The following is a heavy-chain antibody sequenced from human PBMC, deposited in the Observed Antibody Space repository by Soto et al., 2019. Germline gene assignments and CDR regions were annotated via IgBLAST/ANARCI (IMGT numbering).Heavy chain of an antibody. V-gene: IGHV4-39*01. Sequence: QLQLQESGPGLVKPSETLSLTCTVSGGSISSSSYYWGWIRQPPGKGLEWIGSIYYSGSTYYNPSLKSRVTISVDTSTNQFSLKLSSVTAADTAVYYCARHYDILTGYYWAWFDPWGQGTLVTVSS. CDR2: IYYSGST. J-gene: IGHJ5*02. CDR1: GGSISSSSYY. CDR3: ARHYDILTGYYWAWFDP. D-gene: IGHD3-9*01.